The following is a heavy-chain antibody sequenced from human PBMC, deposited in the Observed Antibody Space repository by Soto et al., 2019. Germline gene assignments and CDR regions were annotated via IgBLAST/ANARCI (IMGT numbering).Heavy chain of an antibody. J-gene: IGHJ5*02. CDR1: GGSISSSSYY. V-gene: IGHV4-39*01. D-gene: IGHD6-19*01. Sequence: SETLSLTCTVSGGSISSSSYYWGWIRQPPGKGLEWIGRIYYSGSTYYNPSLKSRVTISVDTSKNQFSLKLSSVTAADTAVYYCARHWLPGIAVADARFDPWGQGTLVTVSS. CDR3: ARHWLPGIAVADARFDP. CDR2: IYYSGST.